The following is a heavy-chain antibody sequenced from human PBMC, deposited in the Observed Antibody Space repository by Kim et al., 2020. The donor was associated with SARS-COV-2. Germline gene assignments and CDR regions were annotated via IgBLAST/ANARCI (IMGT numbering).Heavy chain of an antibody. V-gene: IGHV3-23*01. J-gene: IGHJ4*02. CDR3: SKDGGRKVFHWNCVS. Sequence: GGSLRLSCAASGLTFSNHAMNWVRQAPGKGLEWVSTISDSGSSTYYADSVKGRFTISRDNSKDTLYLQMNSLRVEDTAVYYFSKDGGRKVFHWNCVSWGQGTLVTVSP. D-gene: IGHD3-16*01. CDR2: ISDSGSST. CDR1: GLTFSNHA.